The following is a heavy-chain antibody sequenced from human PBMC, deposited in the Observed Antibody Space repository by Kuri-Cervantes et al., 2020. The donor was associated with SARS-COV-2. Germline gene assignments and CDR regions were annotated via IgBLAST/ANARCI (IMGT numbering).Heavy chain of an antibody. CDR2: IIPIFGTA. CDR3: AREIPEQWLES. V-gene: IGHV1-69*13. CDR1: GYTFTGHS. D-gene: IGHD6-19*01. Sequence: SVKVSCKASGYTFTGHSMQGMRQAPGQGLEWMGGIIPIFGTANYAQKFQGRVTITADESTSTAYMELSSLRSEDTAVYYCAREIPEQWLESWGQGTLVTVSS. J-gene: IGHJ4*02.